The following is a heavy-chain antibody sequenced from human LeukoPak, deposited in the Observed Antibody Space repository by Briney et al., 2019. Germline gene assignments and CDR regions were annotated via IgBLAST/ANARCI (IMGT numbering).Heavy chain of an antibody. Sequence: SETLSLTCTVSGGSISSSSYYLGWIRQPPGKGLEWIGSIYYSGSTYYNPSLKSRVTISVDTSKNQFSLRLSSVTAADTAVYYCARPLIVVVPAGFSWFDPWGQGTLVTVSS. CDR3: ARPLIVVVPAGFSWFDP. CDR1: GGSISSSSYY. V-gene: IGHV4-39*01. D-gene: IGHD2-2*01. J-gene: IGHJ5*02. CDR2: IYYSGST.